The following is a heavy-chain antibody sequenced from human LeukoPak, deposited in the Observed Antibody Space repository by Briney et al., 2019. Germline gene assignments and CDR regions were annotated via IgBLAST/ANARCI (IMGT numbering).Heavy chain of an antibody. CDR3: ARDRGYITIFGVAPGYGMDV. CDR1: GGSISSGGYY. V-gene: IGHV4-31*03. J-gene: IGHJ6*02. Sequence: PSETLSLTCTVSGGSISSGGYYWSWIRQHPGKGLEWIGYIYYSGSTYYNPSLKSRVTISVDTSKNQFSLKLSSVTAADTAVYYCARDRGYITIFGVAPGYGMDVWGQGTTVTVSS. CDR2: IYYSGST. D-gene: IGHD3-3*01.